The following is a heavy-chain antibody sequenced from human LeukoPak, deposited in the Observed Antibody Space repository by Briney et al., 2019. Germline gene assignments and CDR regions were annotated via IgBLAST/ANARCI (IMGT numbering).Heavy chain of an antibody. D-gene: IGHD2-15*01. CDR2: INPSGGST. CDR3: ARVVVAATGPDSGVSYHYNGMDV. CDR1: GYTFTSYY. J-gene: IGHJ6*02. V-gene: IGHV1-46*01. Sequence: GASVRVSCKASGYTFTSYYMHWVRQAPGQGLEWTGIINPSGGSTSYAQKFQGRVTMTRDTSTSTVYMELSSLRSEDTAVYYCARVVVAATGPDSGVSYHYNGMDVWGQGTTVTVSS.